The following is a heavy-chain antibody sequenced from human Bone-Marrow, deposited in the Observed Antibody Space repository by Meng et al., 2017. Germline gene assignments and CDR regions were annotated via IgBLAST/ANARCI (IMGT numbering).Heavy chain of an antibody. Sequence: SETLSLTCTVSDDSISSYYWSWIRHPPGKGLEWIGYIYYSGSTNYNPSLKSRVTISVDTSKNQFSLKLSSVTAADTAVYYCARVPSTVRGALDYFDYWGQGTLVTVSS. CDR1: DDSISSYY. CDR2: IYYSGST. CDR3: ARVPSTVRGALDYFDY. D-gene: IGHD3-10*02. J-gene: IGHJ4*02. V-gene: IGHV4-59*01.